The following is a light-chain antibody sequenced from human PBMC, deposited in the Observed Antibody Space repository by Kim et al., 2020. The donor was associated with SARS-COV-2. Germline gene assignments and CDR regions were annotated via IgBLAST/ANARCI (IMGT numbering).Light chain of an antibody. J-gene: IGLJ3*02. V-gene: IGLV2-14*03. CDR1: SSDVGGYDY. CDR2: DVS. Sequence: GQSITISCTGTSSDVGGYDYVSWYQQHPGKAPQLVIYDVSHRPSGISNRFSGSKSGSTASLTISGLQAEDEADYYCSSYTSFTTLVFGGGTKVTVL. CDR3: SSYTSFTTLV.